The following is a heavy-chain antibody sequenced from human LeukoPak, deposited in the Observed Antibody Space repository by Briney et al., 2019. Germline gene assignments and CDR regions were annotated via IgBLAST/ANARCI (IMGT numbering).Heavy chain of an antibody. CDR1: GFTFSNAW. V-gene: IGHV3-30*02. Sequence: GGSLRLSCAASGFTFSNAWMSWVRQAPGKGLEWVAFIRYDGSNKYYADSVKGRFTISRDNSKNTLYLQMNSLRAEDTAVYYCARAPLQTYYYDSRGHQIIHPSPGYFDYWGQGTLVTVSS. CDR3: ARAPLQTYYYDSRGHQIIHPSPGYFDY. J-gene: IGHJ4*02. D-gene: IGHD3-22*01. CDR2: IRYDGSNK.